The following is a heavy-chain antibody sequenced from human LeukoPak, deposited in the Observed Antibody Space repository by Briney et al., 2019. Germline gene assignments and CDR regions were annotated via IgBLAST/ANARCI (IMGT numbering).Heavy chain of an antibody. CDR3: ARADHDSEYFQH. J-gene: IGHJ1*01. CDR1: GGSFSGYS. V-gene: IGHV4-30-2*01. Sequence: SETLSLTCAVYGGSFSGYSWSWIRQPPGKGLEWIGYIYHSGSTYYNPSLKSRVTISVDRSKNQFSLKLSSVTAADTAVYYCARADHDSEYFQHWGQGTLVTVSS. CDR2: IYHSGST. D-gene: IGHD3-22*01.